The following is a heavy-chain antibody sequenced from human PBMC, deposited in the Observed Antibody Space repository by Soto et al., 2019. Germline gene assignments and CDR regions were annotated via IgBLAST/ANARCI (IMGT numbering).Heavy chain of an antibody. CDR1: GFTFRNYA. J-gene: IGHJ5*02. CDR3: AKDGSSSSYFWFYP. D-gene: IGHD6-13*01. V-gene: IGHV3-23*01. CDR2: VSGSGGST. Sequence: GGSLRLSCAASGFTFRNYAMSWVRQAPGKGLEWVSAVSGSGGSTYYADSVKGRFTISRDNSKNTLYLQMNSLRAEDTAVYYCAKDGSSSSYFWFYPWGQGTLVT.